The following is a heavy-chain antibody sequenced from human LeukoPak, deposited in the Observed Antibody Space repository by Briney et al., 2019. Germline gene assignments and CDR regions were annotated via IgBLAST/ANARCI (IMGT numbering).Heavy chain of an antibody. CDR2: IYYSGST. Sequence: SETLSLTCTVSGGSISSYYWSWIRQPPGKGLEWIGYIYYSGSTKYNPSLKSRVTISVDTSKNQFSLKLSSVTAADTAVYYCARHARYCSSTSCYWFDPWGQGTLVTVSS. D-gene: IGHD2-2*01. V-gene: IGHV4-59*08. CDR1: GGSISSYY. J-gene: IGHJ5*02. CDR3: ARHARYCSSTSCYWFDP.